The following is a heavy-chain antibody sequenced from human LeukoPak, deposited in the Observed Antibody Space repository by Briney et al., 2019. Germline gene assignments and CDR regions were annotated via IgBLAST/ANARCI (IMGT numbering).Heavy chain of an antibody. CDR1: GFTFSSYS. CDR2: ISSSSCYI. CDR3: ARDHRLYRNYDFWSGAYYYYGMDV. Sequence: GGSLRLSCAASGFTFSSYSMNWVRQAPGKGLEWVSSISSSSCYIYYADSVKGRFTISRGNAKNSLYLQMNSLRAEDTAVYYCARDHRLYRNYDFWSGAYYYYGMDVWGQGTTVTVSS. J-gene: IGHJ6*02. V-gene: IGHV3-21*01. D-gene: IGHD3-3*01.